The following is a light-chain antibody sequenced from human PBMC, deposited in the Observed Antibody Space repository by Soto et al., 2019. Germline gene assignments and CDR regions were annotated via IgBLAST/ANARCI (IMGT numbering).Light chain of an antibody. CDR3: GSHTSRSTHVG. CDR2: EVS. J-gene: IGLJ2*01. CDR1: SSDVGGYNY. V-gene: IGLV2-14*01. Sequence: QSALTQPASVSGSPGQSITISCTGTSSDVGGYNYVSWYQQHPGKAPKRMVYEVSNRPSGVSNRFSGSMSGNTASLTISGLQAEDAADYDCGSHTSRSTHVGFGGGTQRTGL.